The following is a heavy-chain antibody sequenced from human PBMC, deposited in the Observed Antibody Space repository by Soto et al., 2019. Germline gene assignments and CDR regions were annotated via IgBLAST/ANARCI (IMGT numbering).Heavy chain of an antibody. J-gene: IGHJ6*02. CDR3: ARGGYYDNNWVKLRHYGLDV. V-gene: IGHV3-53*05. CDR1: GFTGSSNY. CDR2: IYSGGST. D-gene: IGHD3-16*01. Sequence: GGSRTLACGAGGFTGSSNYMSWVRQAPGKGLEWVSVIYSGGSTYYADSVKGRFTISRDNSKNTLYLQMNSLKSDDTAVYYCARGGYYDNNWVKLRHYGLDVWGQGTSVTVSS.